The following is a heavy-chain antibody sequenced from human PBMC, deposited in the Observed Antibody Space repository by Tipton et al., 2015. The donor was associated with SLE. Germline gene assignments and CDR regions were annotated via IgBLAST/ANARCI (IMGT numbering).Heavy chain of an antibody. J-gene: IGHJ6*03. D-gene: IGHD3-3*01. CDR2: VYTSGAT. V-gene: IGHV4-61*02. CDR1: GASITSGNNY. CDR3: ARDLAVFGVVPFNYMDI. Sequence: TLSLTCTVSGASITSGNNYWNWIRHPAGKGLEWIGRVYTSGATNYSPSFESRVTISLDMSKNQFSLTLSSVTAADTAAYYCARDLAVFGVVPFNYMDIWGKGTTVTVSS.